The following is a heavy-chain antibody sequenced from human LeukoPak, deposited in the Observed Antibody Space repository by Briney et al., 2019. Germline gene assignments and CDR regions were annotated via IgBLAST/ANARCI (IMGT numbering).Heavy chain of an antibody. J-gene: IGHJ3*02. CDR1: GGTFSSYA. D-gene: IGHD2-21*01. CDR3: ARDRVYCGGDCFNPDAFDI. Sequence: GASVKVSCKASGGTFSSYAISWVRQAPGQGLEWRGGIIPIFGTANYAQKFQGRVTITADESTSTAYMELSSLRSEDTAVYYCARDRVYCGGDCFNPDAFDIWGQGTMVTVSS. V-gene: IGHV1-69*13. CDR2: IIPIFGTA.